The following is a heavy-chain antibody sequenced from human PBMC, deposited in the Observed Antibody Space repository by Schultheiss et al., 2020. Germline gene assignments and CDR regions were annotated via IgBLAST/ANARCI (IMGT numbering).Heavy chain of an antibody. D-gene: IGHD3-22*01. V-gene: IGHV4-4*07. CDR2: IYTSGST. CDR1: GGSISSYY. Sequence: SETLSLTCTVSGGSISSYYWSWIRQPAGKGLEWIGRIYTSGSTNYNPSLKSRVTISVDTSNNQFSLKLSSVTAADTAVYYCARDVTNYYDSSGTYWGQGTLVTVSS. J-gene: IGHJ4*02. CDR3: ARDVTNYYDSSGTY.